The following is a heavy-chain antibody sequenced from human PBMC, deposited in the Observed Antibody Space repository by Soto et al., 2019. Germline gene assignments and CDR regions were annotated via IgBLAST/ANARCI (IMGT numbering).Heavy chain of an antibody. V-gene: IGHV1-8*01. J-gene: IGHJ1*01. CDR1: GYTFITYD. D-gene: IGHD5-12*01. CDR3: TRAHELLPKY. CDR2: MNPDTGGT. Sequence: QVQLVQSGAEVKKPGASVKVSCKASGYTFITYDLNWVRQAPGQGLEWMGWMNPDTGGTGYAQTFQGRIIMTRNTTISAAYLELSSLTSKDTSVYFCTRAHELLPKYWGQGTQVTVSS.